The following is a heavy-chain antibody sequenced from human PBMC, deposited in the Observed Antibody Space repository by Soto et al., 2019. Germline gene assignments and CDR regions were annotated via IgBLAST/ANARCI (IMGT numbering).Heavy chain of an antibody. J-gene: IGHJ4*02. CDR1: GDSISSRSYY. D-gene: IGHD2-21*02. CDR3: AGPSSDCGGDCYYFDY. CDR2: IYYSGST. V-gene: IGHV4-39*07. Sequence: ETLSLTCTVTGDSISSRSYYWGWIRQPPGKGLEWIGSIYYSGSTYNNPSLKSRVTISVDTSKNQFSLKLSSVTAADTAVYYCAGPSSDCGGDCYYFDYWGQGALVTVSS.